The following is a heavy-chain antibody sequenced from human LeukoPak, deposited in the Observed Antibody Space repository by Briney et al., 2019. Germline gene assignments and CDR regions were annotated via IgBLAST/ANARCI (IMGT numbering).Heavy chain of an antibody. CDR2: INSDGSST. Sequence: GGSLRLSCAASGFTFSSYWMHWVRQAPGEGLVWVSRINSDGSSTSYADSVKGRFTISRDNAKNTLYLQMNSLRAEDTAVYYCARVGGVPPSTTDFVVVPAAMNDYGGKGPRVTVS. CDR1: GFTFSSYW. J-gene: IGHJ4*02. CDR3: ARVGGVPPSTTDFVVVPAAMNDY. D-gene: IGHD2-2*01. V-gene: IGHV3-74*01.